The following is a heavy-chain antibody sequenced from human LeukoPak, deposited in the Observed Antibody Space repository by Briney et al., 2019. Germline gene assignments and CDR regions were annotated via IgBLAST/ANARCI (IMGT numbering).Heavy chain of an antibody. Sequence: GGSLRLXCAASGFTFSSYAMSWVRQAPGKGLEWVSAISGSGGSTYYADSVKGRFTISRDNSKNTLYLQMNSLRAEDTAVYYCAKDSVYDSSGYYDYWGQGTLVTVSS. CDR1: GFTFSSYA. CDR3: AKDSVYDSSGYYDY. CDR2: ISGSGGST. D-gene: IGHD3-22*01. J-gene: IGHJ4*02. V-gene: IGHV3-23*01.